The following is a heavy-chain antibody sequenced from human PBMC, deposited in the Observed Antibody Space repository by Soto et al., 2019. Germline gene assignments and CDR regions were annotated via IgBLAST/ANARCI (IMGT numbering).Heavy chain of an antibody. CDR3: ATQGWAVAVLDP. D-gene: IGHD6-19*01. CDR2: INHRGST. J-gene: IGHJ5*02. Sequence: PTGKGLEWIGEINHRGSTKYSPSLKSRVTISVDTSKNQVFLKLSSVTAADTAVYYWATQGWAVAVLDPWGQGTLVTVSS. V-gene: IGHV4-34*01.